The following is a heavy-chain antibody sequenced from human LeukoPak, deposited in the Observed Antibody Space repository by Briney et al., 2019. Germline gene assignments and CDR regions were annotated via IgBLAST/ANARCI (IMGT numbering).Heavy chain of an antibody. Sequence: GGSLRLSCAASGFTFSSYGMSWVRQAPGKGLEWVSAISGSGGSTYYADSVKGRFTISRDNSKNTLYLQMNSLRAEDTAVYYCAKDGRGGSYYGMGYYYYYMDVWGKGTTVTISS. CDR2: ISGSGGST. V-gene: IGHV3-23*01. J-gene: IGHJ6*03. D-gene: IGHD1-26*01. CDR1: GFTFSSYG. CDR3: AKDGRGGSYYGMGYYYYYMDV.